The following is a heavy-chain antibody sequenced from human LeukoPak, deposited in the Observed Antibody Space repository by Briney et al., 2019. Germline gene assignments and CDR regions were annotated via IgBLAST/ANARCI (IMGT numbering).Heavy chain of an antibody. CDR1: AFVFSTYG. D-gene: IGHD5-24*01. V-gene: IGHV3-33*05. Sequence: PGGSLRLSCAASAFVFSTYGMHWVRQAPGKGLEWLSFISFDGSNKKSVDSVEGRFTLSRDNSKNTLYLQMNSLRVEDTAVYYCARAYGAATIFYWGQGTLVTVSS. CDR2: ISFDGSNK. J-gene: IGHJ4*02. CDR3: ARAYGAATIFY.